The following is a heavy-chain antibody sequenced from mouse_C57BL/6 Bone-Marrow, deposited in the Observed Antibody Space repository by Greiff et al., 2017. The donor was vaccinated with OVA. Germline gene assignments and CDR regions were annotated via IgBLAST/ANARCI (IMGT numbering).Heavy chain of an antibody. J-gene: IGHJ2*01. CDR3: TTGRVRIQREYFDY. V-gene: IGHV14-1*01. CDR1: GFNIKDYY. D-gene: IGHD2-12*01. Sequence: EVKLMESGAELVRPGASVKLSCTASGFNIKDYYMYWVQQRPEQGLEWVGRIGPGDGDTEYAPKFKGKVTMTADTASNTDYLQLSSLTSEDTAIYYCTTGRVRIQREYFDYWGQGTTLTVSS. CDR2: IGPGDGDT.